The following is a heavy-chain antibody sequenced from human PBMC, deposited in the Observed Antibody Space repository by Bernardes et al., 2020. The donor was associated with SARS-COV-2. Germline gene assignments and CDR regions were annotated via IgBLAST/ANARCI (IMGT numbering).Heavy chain of an antibody. CDR1: GFTFGTYS. CDR3: ARVGASETGGYYFDF. CDR2: ISSSSSYM. D-gene: IGHD3-16*01. J-gene: IGHJ4*02. V-gene: IGHV3-21*01. Sequence: GWSLRLSCAASGFTFGTYSMNWVRQAPGKGLEWVSSISSSSSYMYYADSLEGRFTISRDNAENSLYLQMNSLRAEDTAIYYCARVGASETGGYYFDFWGPGTLVTVSS.